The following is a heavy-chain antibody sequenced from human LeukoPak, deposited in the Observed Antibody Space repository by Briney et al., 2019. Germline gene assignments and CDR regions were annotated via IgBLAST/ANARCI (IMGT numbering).Heavy chain of an antibody. Sequence: GGSLRLSCAASGFTFDDYTMHWVRQAPGKGLEWVSLISWDGGSTYYADSVKGRFTISRDNSKNSLYLQMNSLRTEDTALYYCAKDALLYSSSLRGSYMDVWGKGTTVTISS. V-gene: IGHV3-43*01. CDR2: ISWDGGST. CDR1: GFTFDDYT. D-gene: IGHD6-13*01. CDR3: AKDALLYSSSLRGSYMDV. J-gene: IGHJ6*03.